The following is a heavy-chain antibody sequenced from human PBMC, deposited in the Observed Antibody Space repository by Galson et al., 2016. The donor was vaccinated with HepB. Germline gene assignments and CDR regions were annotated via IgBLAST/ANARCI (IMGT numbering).Heavy chain of an antibody. V-gene: IGHV3-30*18. CDR3: AKADLLFGYYNGGIDF. CDR2: ILYDESNE. CDR1: GFTFRSYG. J-gene: IGHJ4*02. Sequence: LRLSCAASGFTFRSYGMHWVRQAPGKGLEWLAGILYDESNEYYGDSVKGRFTISRDNSKKTLNLQMNRLRAEDTAVYYCAKADLLFGYYNGGIDFWGQGTLVTVSS. D-gene: IGHD3-9*01.